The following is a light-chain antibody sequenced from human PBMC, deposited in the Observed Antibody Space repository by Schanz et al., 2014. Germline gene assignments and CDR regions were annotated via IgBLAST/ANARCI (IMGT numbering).Light chain of an antibody. CDR1: QSVSAF. Sequence: EIVLTQSPGTLSLSPGERATLSCRASQSVSAFLAWYQQKPGQAPRLLIYDTLNRATGVPARFSGSGSGTDFTLTISSLEPEDFAVYYCQQRNYWPPSSTFGQGTRLEIK. V-gene: IGKV3-11*01. CDR2: DTL. J-gene: IGKJ5*01. CDR3: QQRNYWPPSST.